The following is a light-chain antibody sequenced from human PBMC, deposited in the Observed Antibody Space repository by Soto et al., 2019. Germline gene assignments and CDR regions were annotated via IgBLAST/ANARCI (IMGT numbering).Light chain of an antibody. J-gene: IGKJ5*01. V-gene: IGKV3-11*01. CDR1: QSVSSE. Sequence: PGERATLSCRASQSVSSELAWYQQKPGQAPRLLIYDASNRATGIPARFSGSGSGTDFTLTISSLEAEDFAVYYCQQRSNWPPITFGQGTRLEIK. CDR3: QQRSNWPPIT. CDR2: DAS.